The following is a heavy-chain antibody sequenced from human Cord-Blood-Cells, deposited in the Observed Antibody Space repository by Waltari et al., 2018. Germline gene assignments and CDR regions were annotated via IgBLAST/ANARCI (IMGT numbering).Heavy chain of an antibody. D-gene: IGHD3-16*01. CDR1: GYTLTELS. Sequence: QVQLVQSGAEVKKPGASVKVSCKVSGYTLTELSMHWVRQAPGKGLEWMGGVDPKDSEKIYERKFQGRVTMTEDTSTDTAYMELSSLRSEDTAVYYCATNGGRFNGIDYWGQGTLVTVSS. CDR3: ATNGGRFNGIDY. V-gene: IGHV1-24*01. CDR2: VDPKDSEK. J-gene: IGHJ4*02.